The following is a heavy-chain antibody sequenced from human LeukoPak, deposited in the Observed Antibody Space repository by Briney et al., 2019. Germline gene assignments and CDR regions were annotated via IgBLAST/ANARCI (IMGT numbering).Heavy chain of an antibody. D-gene: IGHD3-22*01. Sequence: SVKVSCKASGGTFSNYAINWVRQAPGPGLEWMGGIIPIFGTANYAQKFQGRVTIIADESTSTVYMELNSLKSEDTAVYCCARGWDYDSGGRPTAYVYWGQGTLVTVSS. CDR2: IIPIFGTA. CDR3: ARGWDYDSGGRPTAYVY. V-gene: IGHV1-69*13. J-gene: IGHJ4*02. CDR1: GGTFSNYA.